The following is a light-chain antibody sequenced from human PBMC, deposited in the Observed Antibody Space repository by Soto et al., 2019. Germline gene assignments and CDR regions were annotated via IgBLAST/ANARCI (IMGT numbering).Light chain of an antibody. CDR3: QQYGSSRFT. CDR1: QSVSNN. J-gene: IGKJ3*01. V-gene: IGKV3-15*01. Sequence: EIVMTQSPATLSVSPGERATLSCRASQSVSNNLAWYQQNPGQAPRLLIYGASTRATGIPARFSGSGSGTEFTLTIGSLQSEDFAVYYCQQYGSSRFTFGPGTKVDIK. CDR2: GAS.